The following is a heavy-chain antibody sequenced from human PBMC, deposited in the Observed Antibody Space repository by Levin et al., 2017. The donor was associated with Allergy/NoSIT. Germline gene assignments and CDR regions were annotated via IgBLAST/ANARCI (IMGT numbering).Heavy chain of an antibody. V-gene: IGHV3-33*01. D-gene: IGHD6-19*01. CDR3: ARETIAVAGTISGYFQH. J-gene: IGHJ1*01. CDR2: IWYDGSNK. Sequence: GGSLRLSCAASGFTFSSYGMHWVRQAPGKGLEWVAVIWYDGSNKYYADSVKGRFTISRDNSKNTLYLQMNSLRAEDTAVYYCARETIAVAGTISGYFQHWGQGTLVTVSS. CDR1: GFTFSSYG.